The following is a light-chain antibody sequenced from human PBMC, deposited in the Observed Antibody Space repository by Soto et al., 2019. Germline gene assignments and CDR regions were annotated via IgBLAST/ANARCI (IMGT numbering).Light chain of an antibody. CDR1: SSNIGAGYD. Sequence: QSVLTQPPSVSGAPGQRVTISCTGCSSNIGAGYDVHWYQQLPGTAPKLLIYGNSNRPSGVPDRFSGSKSGTSASLAITGLQAEDEADYYCQSYDSSLSGFHVVFGGGTQLTVL. V-gene: IGLV1-40*01. CDR2: GNS. J-gene: IGLJ2*01. CDR3: QSYDSSLSGFHVV.